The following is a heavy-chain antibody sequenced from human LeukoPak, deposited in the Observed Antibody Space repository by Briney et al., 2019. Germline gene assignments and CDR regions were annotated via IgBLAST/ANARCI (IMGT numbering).Heavy chain of an antibody. Sequence: ASVKVSCKASGYTFTSYDINWVRQATGQGLGWMGWMNPNSGNTGYAQKLQGRVTMTTDTSTSTAYMELRSLRSDDTAVYYCARDLAGDIVVVPAAQSFDYWGQGTLVTVSS. CDR3: ARDLAGDIVVVPAAQSFDY. J-gene: IGHJ4*02. CDR1: GYTFTSYD. D-gene: IGHD2-2*01. CDR2: MNPNSGNT. V-gene: IGHV1-8*01.